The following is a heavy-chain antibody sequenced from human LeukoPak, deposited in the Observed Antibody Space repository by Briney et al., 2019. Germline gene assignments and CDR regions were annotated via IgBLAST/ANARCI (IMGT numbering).Heavy chain of an antibody. CDR1: GYIFSTYL. D-gene: IGHD3-10*01. Sequence: GESLKISCKGSGYIFSTYLIGWVRQEPGKGLEWMGIIYPGDSDTRYSPSFQGHVTISADKSINIAYLQWSSLKASDTAMYYCARSLLFSSGTYYTNYFDYWGQGTLVTVSS. CDR3: ARSLLFSSGTYYTNYFDY. J-gene: IGHJ4*02. V-gene: IGHV5-51*01. CDR2: IYPGDSDT.